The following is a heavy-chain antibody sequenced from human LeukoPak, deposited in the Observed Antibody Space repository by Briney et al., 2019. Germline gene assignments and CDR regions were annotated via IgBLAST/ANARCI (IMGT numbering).Heavy chain of an antibody. D-gene: IGHD2-15*01. CDR2: IRYDGTNK. J-gene: IGHJ4*02. CDR1: GFTFTSYG. Sequence: GGSLRLSCAASGFTFTSYGMHWVRQAPGKGLEWVAFIRYDGTNKYYADSVKGRFTISRDNSKNTLYLQMNSLRAEDTAVYCCARPSSSGGTTPDYWGQGTLVTVSS. CDR3: ARPSSSGGTTPDY. V-gene: IGHV3-30*02.